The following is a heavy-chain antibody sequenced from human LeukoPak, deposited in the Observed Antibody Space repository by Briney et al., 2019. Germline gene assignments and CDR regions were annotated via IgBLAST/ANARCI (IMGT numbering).Heavy chain of an antibody. CDR2: INPNSGGT. CDR1: GYTFTGYY. Sequence: ASVKVSCKASGYTFTGYYMHWVRQAPGQGLEWMGWINPNSGGTKYAQKFQGRVTMTRDTSISTAYMELSRLRSDDTAVYYCARGNVGPYDSSGYYSFDYWGQGTLVTVSS. J-gene: IGHJ4*02. CDR3: ARGNVGPYDSSGYYSFDY. V-gene: IGHV1-2*02. D-gene: IGHD3-22*01.